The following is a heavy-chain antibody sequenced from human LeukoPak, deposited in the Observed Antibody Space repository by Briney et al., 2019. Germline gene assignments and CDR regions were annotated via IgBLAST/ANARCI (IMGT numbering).Heavy chain of an antibody. J-gene: IGHJ3*02. Sequence: PGGSLRLSCAASGFTFSTSEMNWVRQAPGKGLAWISYISSRGRTIFYADSVKGRFIISRDNAKNSLYLQMNSLRAEDTAVYYCARDSGGHNYALDGLDIWGQGTMVTVSS. CDR2: ISSRGRTI. D-gene: IGHD5-24*01. CDR1: GFTFSTSE. V-gene: IGHV3-48*03. CDR3: ARDSGGHNYALDGLDI.